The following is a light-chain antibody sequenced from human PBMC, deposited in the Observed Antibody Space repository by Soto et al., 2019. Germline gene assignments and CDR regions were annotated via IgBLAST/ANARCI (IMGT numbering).Light chain of an antibody. Sequence: QSALTQPASVSGSPGQSITIFCTGTSSDVGFSNYIFWYQQHPGKAPKLIISDVSNRPSGVSNRFSGSKSANTASLTISGLQAEDEADYYCGSFTSSDTDVFGSGTKVTVL. J-gene: IGLJ1*01. V-gene: IGLV2-14*03. CDR2: DVS. CDR1: SSDVGFSNY. CDR3: GSFTSSDTDV.